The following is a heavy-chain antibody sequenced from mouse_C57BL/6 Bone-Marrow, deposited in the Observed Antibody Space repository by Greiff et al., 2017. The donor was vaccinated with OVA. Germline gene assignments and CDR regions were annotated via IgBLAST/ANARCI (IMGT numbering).Heavy chain of an antibody. CDR2: INTSSGYT. Sequence: QVQLQQSGAELARPGASVKMSCKASGYTFTSYTMHWVKQRPGQGLEWMGYINTSSGYTKYNQKFKDKATLTADKSSSTAYMERDRLTSEDSALYYCARRTLLRPLTVYWGQGTTLTVSS. V-gene: IGHV1-4*01. CDR1: GYTFTSYT. D-gene: IGHD1-2*01. CDR3: ARRTLLRPLTVY. J-gene: IGHJ2*01.